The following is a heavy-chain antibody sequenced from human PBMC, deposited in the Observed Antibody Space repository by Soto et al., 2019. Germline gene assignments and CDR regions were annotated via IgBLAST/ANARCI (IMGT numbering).Heavy chain of an antibody. J-gene: IGHJ4*02. D-gene: IGHD3-10*01. CDR3: ARSFYGYVDY. V-gene: IGHV1-18*04. Sequence: EEEKREASVKVSCKASGYTFTNSEITWVRQAPGRGLEWMGWISANNGNTNYSERFQGRVTMTTDTSTSTAYMELRSLSSDDTAVYYCARSFYGYVDYWGQGTLVTVSS. CDR1: GYTFTNSE. CDR2: ISANNGNT.